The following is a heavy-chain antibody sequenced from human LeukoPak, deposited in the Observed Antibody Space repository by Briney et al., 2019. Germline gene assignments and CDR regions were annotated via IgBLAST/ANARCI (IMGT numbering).Heavy chain of an antibody. Sequence: GGSLRLSCAASEFTFTTYGMHWVRQAPGKGLEWVAFIYYDGSNIYYADYVKGRFTISRDISKNTLYLQMDSLRAEDTAIYYCARDWKTNSFDYWGQGTLVTVSP. CDR1: EFTFTTYG. V-gene: IGHV3-33*01. J-gene: IGHJ4*02. D-gene: IGHD1-1*01. CDR2: IYYDGSNI. CDR3: ARDWKTNSFDY.